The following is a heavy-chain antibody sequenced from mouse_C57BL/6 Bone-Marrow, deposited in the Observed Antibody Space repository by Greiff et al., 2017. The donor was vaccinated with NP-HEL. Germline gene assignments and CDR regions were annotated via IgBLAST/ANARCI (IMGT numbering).Heavy chain of an antibody. J-gene: IGHJ3*01. CDR1: GYTFTSYW. CDR2: IDPSDSYT. CDR3: AITGRGAPWFAY. Sequence: QVHVKQPGAELVKPGASVKLSCKASGYTFTSYWMQWVKQRPGQGLEWIGEIDPSDSYTNYNQKFKGKATLTVDTSSSTAYMQLSSLTSEDSAVYYCAITGRGAPWFAYWGQGTLVTVSA. D-gene: IGHD4-1*01. V-gene: IGHV1-50*01.